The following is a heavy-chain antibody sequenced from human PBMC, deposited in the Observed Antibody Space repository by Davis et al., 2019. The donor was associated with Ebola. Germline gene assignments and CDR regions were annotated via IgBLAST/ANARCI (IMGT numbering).Heavy chain of an antibody. CDR3: ARDSGSYPDYFDY. V-gene: IGHV1-69*04. D-gene: IGHD1-26*01. J-gene: IGHJ4*02. CDR1: GGTFSSYT. Sequence: AASVKVSCKASGGTFSSYTISWVRQAPGQGLEWMGRIIPILGIANYAQKFQGRVTITADKSTSTAYMELSSLRSEDTAVYYCARDSGSYPDYFDYWGQGTLVTVSS. CDR2: IIPILGIA.